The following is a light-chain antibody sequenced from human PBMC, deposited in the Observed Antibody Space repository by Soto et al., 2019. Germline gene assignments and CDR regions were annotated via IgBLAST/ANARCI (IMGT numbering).Light chain of an antibody. V-gene: IGKV3D-15*01. CDR2: GAS. CDR1: QSVSSN. J-gene: IGKJ1*01. Sequence: EIVMTQSPVTLSVSPGERATLSCRAGQSVSSNLAWYQQKPGQAPRLLIYGASTRATGIPDRFSGSGSGTDFTLTISRLELEDFAVYYCQQYSASPRTFGQGTKVDI. CDR3: QQYSASPRT.